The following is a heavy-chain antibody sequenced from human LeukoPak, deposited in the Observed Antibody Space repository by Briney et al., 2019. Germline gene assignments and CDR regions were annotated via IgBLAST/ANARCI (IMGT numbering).Heavy chain of an antibody. Sequence: SETLSLTCTVSGASFSSYYWSWIRQPPGKGLEWIGYMYYSGSTNYNPSLKSRVTMSADTSKNQFSLELNSVTAADTAVYYCARGYGDYVRIWGQGTLVTVSS. CDR3: ARGYGDYVRI. CDR1: GASFSSYY. J-gene: IGHJ4*02. D-gene: IGHD4-17*01. V-gene: IGHV4-59*08. CDR2: MYYSGST.